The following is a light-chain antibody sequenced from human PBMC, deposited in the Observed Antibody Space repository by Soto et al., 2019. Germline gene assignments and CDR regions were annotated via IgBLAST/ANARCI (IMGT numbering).Light chain of an antibody. CDR3: SSYTTTSPFDV. J-gene: IGLJ1*01. CDR1: SSDVGIYNY. CDR2: EVS. Sequence: QSALTQPDSVSGSPGQSITISCTGTSSDVGIYNYVSWYQQHPGKAPKLIIYEVSNRPSGVSNRFSGSKSGNTASLTISGLQAEDEADYSCSSYTTTSPFDVFGTGTKVTVL. V-gene: IGLV2-14*01.